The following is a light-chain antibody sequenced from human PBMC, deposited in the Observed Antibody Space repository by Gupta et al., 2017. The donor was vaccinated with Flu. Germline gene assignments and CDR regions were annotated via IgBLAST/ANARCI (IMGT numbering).Light chain of an antibody. V-gene: IGKV3-20*01. J-gene: IGKJ1*01. CDR1: QRLDNNY. Sequence: EIVLTQSPGTLSLSTGERATLSCRASQRLDNNYLGWYQQNPGQAPRLLIYGASSRATDIPDRFSGSGSGTDFTLTISSLEPEDFAVYYCQQDYYLPQTFGLGTKVEIK. CDR3: QQDYYLPQT. CDR2: GAS.